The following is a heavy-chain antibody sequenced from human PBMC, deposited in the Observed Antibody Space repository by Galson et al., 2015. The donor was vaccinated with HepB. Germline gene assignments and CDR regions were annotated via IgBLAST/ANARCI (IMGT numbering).Heavy chain of an antibody. CDR3: TTVDSGYDSWDLRTNYGMDV. Sequence: SLRLSCAASGFTFSNAWMSWVRQAPGKGLEWVGRIKSKTDGGTTDYAAPVKGRFTISRDDSKNTLYLQMNSLKTEDTAVYYCTTVDSGYDSWDLRTNYGMDVWGQGTTVTVSS. V-gene: IGHV3-15*01. J-gene: IGHJ6*02. D-gene: IGHD5-12*01. CDR1: GFTFSNAW. CDR2: IKSKTDGGTT.